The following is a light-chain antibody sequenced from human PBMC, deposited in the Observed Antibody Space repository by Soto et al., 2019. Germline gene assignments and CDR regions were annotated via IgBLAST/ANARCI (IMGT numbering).Light chain of an antibody. Sequence: EIVLTQSPATLSLSPGERATLSCRASQSVGSYLAWYRQKPGQAPRLLISGASNRAPGIPARFSGSGSGTEFTPTISSLEPEDFAVYYCQQRNNWPPTWTFGQGTKVEIK. CDR3: QQRNNWPPTWT. CDR1: QSVGSY. CDR2: GAS. V-gene: IGKV3-11*01. J-gene: IGKJ1*01.